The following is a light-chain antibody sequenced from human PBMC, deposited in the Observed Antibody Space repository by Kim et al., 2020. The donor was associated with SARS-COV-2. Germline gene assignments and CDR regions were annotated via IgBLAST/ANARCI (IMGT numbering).Light chain of an antibody. V-gene: IGLV2-14*03. J-gene: IGLJ2*01. CDR1: NSDIGGYDY. Sequence: SITISCTGTNSDIGGYDYISWHQHHPGKAPKLLIYGVSKRPSAVSNRFSGSKSGNTASLTISGLQAEDEADYYCSSFTTSNSFEIFGGGTKLTVL. CDR3: SSFTTSNSFEI. CDR2: GVS.